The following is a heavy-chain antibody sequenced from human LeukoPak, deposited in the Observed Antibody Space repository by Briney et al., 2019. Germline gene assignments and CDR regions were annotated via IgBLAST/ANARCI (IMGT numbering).Heavy chain of an antibody. CDR1: GGSISSYY. V-gene: IGHV4-4*07. CDR2: IYSSGST. Sequence: SETLSLTCTVSGGSISSYYWSWIRQPAGKGLEWIGRIYSSGSTNYNPSLKSRVTMSVDTSKNQLSLKLSSVTAADTAVYYCARDGGRIVGAHNWFDPWGQGTLVTVSS. CDR3: ARDGGRIVGAHNWFDP. J-gene: IGHJ5*02. D-gene: IGHD1-26*01.